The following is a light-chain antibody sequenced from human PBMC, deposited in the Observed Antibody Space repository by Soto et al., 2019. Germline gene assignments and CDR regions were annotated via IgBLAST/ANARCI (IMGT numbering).Light chain of an antibody. CDR1: SREVGGYNY. CDR3: SSYKSNSPLQYV. J-gene: IGLJ1*01. V-gene: IGLV2-14*01. CDR2: DVS. Sequence: QSALTQPASVSGSPGQSITISCTGTSREVGGYNYVSWYQQHPGKAPKLMIYDVSNRPSGVSNRFSGSKSGNTASLTISGLQAEDDADYDCSSYKSNSPLQYVFGTGTKVTDL.